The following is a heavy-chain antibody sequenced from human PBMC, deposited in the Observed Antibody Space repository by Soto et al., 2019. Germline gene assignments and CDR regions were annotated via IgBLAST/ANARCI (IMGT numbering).Heavy chain of an antibody. J-gene: IGHJ6*02. CDR1: GFTFSSYG. V-gene: IGHV3-33*01. Sequence: PGGSLRLSCASSGFTFSSYGMHWVRQAPGKGLEWVAVIWYDGSNKYYADSVKGRFTISRDNSKNTLYLQMNSLRAEDTAVYYCARDLTLRYFDWLSPNYYGMDVWGQGTTVTVSS. CDR3: ARDLTLRYFDWLSPNYYGMDV. CDR2: IWYDGSNK. D-gene: IGHD3-9*01.